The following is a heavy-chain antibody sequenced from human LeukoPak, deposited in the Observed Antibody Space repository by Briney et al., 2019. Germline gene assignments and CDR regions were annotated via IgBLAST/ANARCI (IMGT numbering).Heavy chain of an antibody. V-gene: IGHV3-30*04. CDR1: GFTFSTYA. CDR2: ISYDGSNK. Sequence: GGSLRLSCAASGFTFSTYAMHWVRQAPGKGLEWVAVISYDGSNKYYADSVKGRFTISRDNSKNTLYLQMNSLRAEDTAVYYCAKDRGQHWLMSFEYWGQGTLVTVSS. J-gene: IGHJ4*02. CDR3: AKDRGQHWLMSFEY. D-gene: IGHD3-9*01.